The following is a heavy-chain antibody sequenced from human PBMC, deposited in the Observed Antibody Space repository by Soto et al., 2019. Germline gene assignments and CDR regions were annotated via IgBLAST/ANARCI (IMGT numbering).Heavy chain of an antibody. J-gene: IGHJ6*02. CDR3: ASGDATYWGGDCYRYFNYRMDV. Sequence: SVKVSCKASGGIFSSYAISWVRQAPGQGLEWMGGIIPICGTANYAQKFQGRVTITADDPTTTVYMELSVPRSEDTAMYYCASGDATYWGGDCYRYFNYRMDVWGQGTTVTVSS. D-gene: IGHD2-21*02. CDR1: GGIFSSYA. CDR2: IIPICGTA. V-gene: IGHV1-69*13.